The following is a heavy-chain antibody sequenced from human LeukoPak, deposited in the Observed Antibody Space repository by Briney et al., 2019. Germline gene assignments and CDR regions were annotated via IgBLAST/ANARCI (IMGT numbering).Heavy chain of an antibody. D-gene: IGHD2-2*01. CDR1: GGSFSGYY. CDR3: ARGGEGEHCSSTSCRPGFDY. Sequence: SETLSLTCAVYGGSFSGYYWSWIRQPPGKGLEWIGEINHSGSTNCNPSLKSRVTISVDTSKNQFSLKLSSVTAADTAVYYCARGGEGEHCSSTSCRPGFDYWGQGTLVTVSS. CDR2: INHSGST. J-gene: IGHJ4*02. V-gene: IGHV4-34*01.